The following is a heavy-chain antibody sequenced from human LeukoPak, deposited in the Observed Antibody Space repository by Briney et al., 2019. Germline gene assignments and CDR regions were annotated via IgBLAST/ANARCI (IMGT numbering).Heavy chain of an antibody. CDR3: AASPPGYYDSSGYYPRTLGMDV. D-gene: IGHD3-22*01. Sequence: ASVKVSCKASGFTFTSSAMQWVRQARGQRLEWIGWIVVGSGNTNYAQKFQERVTITRDMSTSTAYMELSSLRSEDTAVYYCAASPPGYYDSSGYYPRTLGMDVWGQGTTVTVSS. J-gene: IGHJ6*02. CDR1: GFTFTSSA. CDR2: IVVGSGNT. V-gene: IGHV1-58*02.